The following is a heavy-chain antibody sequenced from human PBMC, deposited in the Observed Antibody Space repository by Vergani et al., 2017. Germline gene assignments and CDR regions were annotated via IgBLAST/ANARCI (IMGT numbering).Heavy chain of an antibody. CDR1: GFTFSSYW. Sequence: EVQLVESGGGLVQPGGSLRLSCAASGFTFSSYWMSWVRQAPGKGLEWVANIKQDGSEKYYVDSVKGRFTISRDNAKNSLYLQMNSLIAEDTAVYYCASACSGGSCYAYYFDYWGQGTLVTVSS. D-gene: IGHD2-15*01. J-gene: IGHJ4*02. CDR3: ASACSGGSCYAYYFDY. CDR2: IKQDGSEK. V-gene: IGHV3-7*03.